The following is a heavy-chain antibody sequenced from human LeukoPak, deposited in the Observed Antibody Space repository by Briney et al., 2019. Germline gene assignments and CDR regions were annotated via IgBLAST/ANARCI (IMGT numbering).Heavy chain of an antibody. D-gene: IGHD3-9*01. J-gene: IGHJ6*04. Sequence: GASVNVSCKASGYTFTTYAMHWVLQAPGQRLEWMGCINGGNGNTKYSQKFQGRVTITRETSASTAYMELRSLRSEDTAVYYCARESYDILTGYSDYYGIDVWGKGTTVTVSS. CDR2: INGGNGNT. CDR1: GYTFTTYA. CDR3: ARESYDILTGYSDYYGIDV. V-gene: IGHV1-3*01.